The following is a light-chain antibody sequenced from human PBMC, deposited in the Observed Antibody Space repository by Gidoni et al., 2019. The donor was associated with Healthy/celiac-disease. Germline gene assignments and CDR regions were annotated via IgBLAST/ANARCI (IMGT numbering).Light chain of an antibody. CDR2: QDS. CDR3: QAWDSSTVV. V-gene: IGLV3-1*01. Sequence: SYALTQPPSVSVSPGQTASITCSGDKLGDKSACWYQQKPGQSPVLVIYQDSKRTSGIPERFSGSNSGNTATLTISGTQAMDEADYYCQAWDSSTVVFGGGTKLTVL. J-gene: IGLJ2*01. CDR1: KLGDKS.